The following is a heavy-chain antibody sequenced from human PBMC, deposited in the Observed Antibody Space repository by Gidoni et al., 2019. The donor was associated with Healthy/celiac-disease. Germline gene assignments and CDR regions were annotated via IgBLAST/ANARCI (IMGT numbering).Heavy chain of an antibody. J-gene: IGHJ4*02. V-gene: IGHV1-3*01. CDR1: GYTFTSYA. Sequence: QVQLVQSGAEGKKPGASVKVSCKASGYTFTSYAMHWVRQAPGQRLEWMGWINAGNGNTKYSHEFQGRVTITRDTSASTAYMELSSLRSEDTAVYYCARDLEVVPAVMMGAYWGQGTLVTVSS. D-gene: IGHD2-2*01. CDR2: INAGNGNT. CDR3: ARDLEVVPAVMMGAY.